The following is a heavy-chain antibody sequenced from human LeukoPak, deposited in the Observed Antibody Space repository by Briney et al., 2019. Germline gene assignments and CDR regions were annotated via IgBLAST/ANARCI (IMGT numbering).Heavy chain of an antibody. CDR2: IYYSGST. Sequence: PSETLSLTCTVSGGSISDYYWSWIRQPPGKGLEWIGNIYYSGSTNYNPSLKSRVTISVDTSKNQFSLKLSSVTAADTAIYYCARSYCSGGSCWVYFDYWGQGTLVTVSS. V-gene: IGHV4-59*08. CDR3: ARSYCSGGSCWVYFDY. J-gene: IGHJ4*02. D-gene: IGHD2-15*01. CDR1: GGSISDYY.